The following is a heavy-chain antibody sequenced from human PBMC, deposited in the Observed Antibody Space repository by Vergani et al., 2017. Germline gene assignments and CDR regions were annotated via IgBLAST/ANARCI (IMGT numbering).Heavy chain of an antibody. J-gene: IGHJ6*02. CDR1: GFTFSSYS. CDR3: ARDDYGGNSAGGVYYYYYGMDV. CDR2: ISSSSSYI. Sequence: VQLVESVGGVVQPGRSLRLSCAASGFTFSSYSMNWVRQAPGKGLEWVSSISSSSSYIYYADSVKGRFTISRDNAKNSLYLQMNSLRAEDTAVYYCARDDYGGNSAGGVYYYYYGMDVWGQGTTVTVSS. V-gene: IGHV3-21*01. D-gene: IGHD4-23*01.